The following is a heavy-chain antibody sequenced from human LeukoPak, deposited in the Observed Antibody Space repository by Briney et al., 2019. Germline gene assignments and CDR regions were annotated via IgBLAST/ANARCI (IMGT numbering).Heavy chain of an antibody. CDR2: INPNSGGT. V-gene: IGHV1-2*02. J-gene: IGHJ4*02. Sequence: ASVKVSCKASGYTFTGYYMHWVRQAPGQGLEWMGWINPNSGGTNYAQKFQGRVTMTRDTSISTAYMELSRLRSDDTAVYYCARDADSRGYCGYWGQGTPVTVSS. CDR1: GYTFTGYY. CDR3: ARDADSRGYCGY. D-gene: IGHD3-22*01.